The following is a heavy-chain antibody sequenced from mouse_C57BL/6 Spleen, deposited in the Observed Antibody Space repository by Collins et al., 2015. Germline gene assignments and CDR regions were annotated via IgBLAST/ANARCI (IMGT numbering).Heavy chain of an antibody. Sequence: QVQLQQSGPELVKPGASVKISCKASGYAFSSSWMNWVKQRPGKGLEWIGRIYPGDGDTNYNGKFKGKATLTADKSSSTAYMQLSSLTSEDSAVYFCARLTTVAPYAMDYWGQGTSVTVSS. CDR2: IYPGDGDT. J-gene: IGHJ4*01. CDR3: ARLTTVAPYAMDY. V-gene: IGHV1-82*01. D-gene: IGHD1-1*01. CDR1: GYAFSSSW.